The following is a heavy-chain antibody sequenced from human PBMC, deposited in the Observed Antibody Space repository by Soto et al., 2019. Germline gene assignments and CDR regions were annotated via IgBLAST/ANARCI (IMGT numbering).Heavy chain of an antibody. V-gene: IGHV4-39*01. Sequence: QLQLQESGPGLVKPSETLSLTCTVSGSSISSSSYYWGWIRQPPGKGLEWIGSIYYSGSTYYNPSLKSRVTISVDTSKNQFSLKLSSVTAADTAVYYCATLWFGESPYWGQGTLVTVSS. CDR3: ATLWFGESPY. J-gene: IGHJ4*02. D-gene: IGHD3-10*01. CDR2: IYYSGST. CDR1: GSSISSSSYY.